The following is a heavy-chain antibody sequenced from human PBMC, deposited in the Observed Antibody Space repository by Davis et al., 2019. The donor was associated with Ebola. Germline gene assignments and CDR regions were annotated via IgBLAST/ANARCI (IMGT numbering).Heavy chain of an antibody. V-gene: IGHV4-59*01. J-gene: IGHJ4*02. CDR2: VYYSGYA. CDR3: ARGNGDYLRLDS. Sequence: SETLSLTCTVSGGSISTYYWTWIRQAPGKGLEWIGYVYYSGYANYNPSLKSRVTISLDPSMTRFSLKLNSVTAADTAVYYCARGNGDYLRLDSRGQGTLVTVSS. CDR1: GGSISTYY. D-gene: IGHD4-17*01.